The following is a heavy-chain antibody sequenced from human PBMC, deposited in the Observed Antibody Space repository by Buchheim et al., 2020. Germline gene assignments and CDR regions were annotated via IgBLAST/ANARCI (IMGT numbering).Heavy chain of an antibody. V-gene: IGHV1-8*01. J-gene: IGHJ6*02. CDR1: GYTFTSYD. D-gene: IGHD3-16*02. CDR2: MNPNRGNT. Sequence: QVQLVQSGAEVKKPGASVKVSCKASGYTFTSYDINWVRQAPGHGLEWMGWMNPNRGNTGYAQKFQGRVTMTRNTSISTAYIQLGSVRYEDTAVDYCARGRKGFIGGIDVWGHRTT. CDR3: ARGRKGFIGGIDV.